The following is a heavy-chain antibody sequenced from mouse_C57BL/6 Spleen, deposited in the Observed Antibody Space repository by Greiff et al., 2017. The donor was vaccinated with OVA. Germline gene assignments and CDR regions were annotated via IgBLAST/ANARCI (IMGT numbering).Heavy chain of an antibody. J-gene: IGHJ4*01. V-gene: IGHV1-76*01. CDR3: ARSDYYGSSSYYAMDY. Sequence: VKLMESGAELVRPGASVKLSCKASGYTFTDYYINWVKQRPGQGLEWIARIYPGSGNTYYNEKFKGKATLTAEKSSSTAYMQLSSLTSEDSAVYFCARSDYYGSSSYYAMDYWGQGTSVTVSS. D-gene: IGHD1-1*01. CDR1: GYTFTDYY. CDR2: IYPGSGNT.